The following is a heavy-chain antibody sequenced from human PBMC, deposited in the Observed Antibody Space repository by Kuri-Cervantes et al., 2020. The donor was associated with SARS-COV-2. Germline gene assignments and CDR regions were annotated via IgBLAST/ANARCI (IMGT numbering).Heavy chain of an antibody. J-gene: IGHJ4*02. CDR3: ARDWDDYGDYGFDY. Sequence: GESLKISCAASGFTFSSYAMHWVRQAPGKGLEWVAVISYDGSNKYYADSVKGRFTIFRDNSKNTLYLQMNSLRAEDTAVYYCARDWDDYGDYGFDYWGQGTLVTDSS. V-gene: IGHV3-30-3*01. D-gene: IGHD4-17*01. CDR2: ISYDGSNK. CDR1: GFTFSSYA.